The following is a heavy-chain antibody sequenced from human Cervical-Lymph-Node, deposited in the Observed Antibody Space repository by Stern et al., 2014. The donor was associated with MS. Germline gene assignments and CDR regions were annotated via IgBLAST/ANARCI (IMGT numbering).Heavy chain of an antibody. D-gene: IGHD1-1*01. CDR3: ARDSGTDTYYYYYGMDV. J-gene: IGHJ6*02. CDR1: GGTLSRYA. V-gene: IGHV1-69*06. CDR2: IITIVGTT. Sequence: MQLVESGAEVKKPGASVKVSCKASGGTLSRYAISWVRQAPGQGIEWMGGIITIVGTTNYAHKVQGRVTNTADKSTSTAYMELSSLRSEDTAVYYCARDSGTDTYYYYYGMDVWGQGTTVTVSS.